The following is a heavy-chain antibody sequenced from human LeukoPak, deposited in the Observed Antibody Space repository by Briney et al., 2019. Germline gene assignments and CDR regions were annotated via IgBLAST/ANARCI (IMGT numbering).Heavy chain of an antibody. Sequence: GGSLRLSCAASGFTISTYGMHWVRQAPGKGLEWVALISYDGSNKYHADSVKGRFTISRDNSKNTLYLQMNSLRAEDTAVYYCARDSGERLALDYWGQGTLVTVSS. CDR1: GFTISTYG. J-gene: IGHJ4*02. CDR3: ARDSGERLALDY. V-gene: IGHV3-30*03. D-gene: IGHD1-26*01. CDR2: ISYDGSNK.